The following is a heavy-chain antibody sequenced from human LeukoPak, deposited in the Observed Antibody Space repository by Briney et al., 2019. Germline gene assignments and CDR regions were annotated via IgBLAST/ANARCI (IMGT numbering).Heavy chain of an antibody. CDR1: GGSISSYY. CDR2: IYTSGST. J-gene: IGHJ4*02. CDR3: ARGTMVRGALIPYCFDY. D-gene: IGHD3-10*01. V-gene: IGHV4-4*07. Sequence: KASEALSLTCTVSGGSISSYYWSWIRQPAGKGLEWIGRIYTSGSTNYNPSLKSRVTMSVDTSKNQFSLKLSSVTAADTAVYYCARGTMVRGALIPYCFDYWGQGTLVTVSS.